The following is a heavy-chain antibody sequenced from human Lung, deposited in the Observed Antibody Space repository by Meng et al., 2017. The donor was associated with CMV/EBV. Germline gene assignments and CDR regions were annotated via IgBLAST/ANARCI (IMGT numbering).Heavy chain of an antibody. CDR2: TYYRSKWYH. Sequence: LHMSVPSMINPSQTLSRTCAISGDIGSSNSAAWHWIGQSPSKGLEWLGRTYYRSKWYHEYAVSVKSRITISPDTPKNQFSLQLNSMTPEDTAVYYCARGINGGCGDWGQGTLVTVSS. CDR3: ARGINGGCGD. CDR1: GDIGSSNSAA. D-gene: IGHD4-23*01. V-gene: IGHV6-1*01. J-gene: IGHJ4*02.